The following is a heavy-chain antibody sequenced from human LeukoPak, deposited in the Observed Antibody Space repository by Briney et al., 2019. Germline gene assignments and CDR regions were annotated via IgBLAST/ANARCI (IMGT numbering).Heavy chain of an antibody. CDR3: ARDPIPAAIQGAPNWFDP. V-gene: IGHV3-21*01. Sequence: KAGGSLRLSCAASGFTFSTYAMSWVRQAPGKGLEWVSSISSSSSYIYYADSVKGRFTISRDNAKNSLYLQMNSLRAEDTAVYYCARDPIPAAIQGAPNWFDPWGQGTLVTVSS. CDR1: GFTFSTYA. J-gene: IGHJ5*02. CDR2: ISSSSSYI. D-gene: IGHD2-2*02.